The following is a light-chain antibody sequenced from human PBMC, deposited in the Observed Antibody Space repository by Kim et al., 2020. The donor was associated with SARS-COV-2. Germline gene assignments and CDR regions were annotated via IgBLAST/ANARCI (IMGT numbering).Light chain of an antibody. J-gene: IGKJ1*01. V-gene: IGKV3-11*01. CDR3: QKSSNGTPRT. CDR1: QSVSSY. CDR2: DAS. Sequence: IVLTQSPSSLSLSPGDRATLSCRASQSVSSYLAWYQQKPGQAPRLLIYDASTMGNGIPARFSGSGSGTDFTLTISCLETEDFAVYYCQKSSNGTPRTLGQGTK.